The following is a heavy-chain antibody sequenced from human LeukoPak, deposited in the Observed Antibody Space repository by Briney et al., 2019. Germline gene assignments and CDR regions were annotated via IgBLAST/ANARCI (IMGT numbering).Heavy chain of an antibody. CDR3: ARDFYLDYDVLTGYYDQ. Sequence: GGSLRLSCSASGFNFSSYSMTWVRQAPGKGLKWVSCISSSSTYIYFADSVKGRFTISRDNSKNSLYLQMNSLRAEDTAVYFCARDFYLDYDVLTGYYDQWGRGTLVTVP. CDR1: GFNFSSYS. CDR2: ISSSSTYI. D-gene: IGHD3-9*01. V-gene: IGHV3-21*01. J-gene: IGHJ4*02.